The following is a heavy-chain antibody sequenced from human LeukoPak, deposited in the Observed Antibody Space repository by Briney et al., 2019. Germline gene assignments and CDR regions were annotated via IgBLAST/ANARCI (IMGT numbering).Heavy chain of an antibody. V-gene: IGHV3-7*01. Sequence: GGSLRLSCAASGFTFSSYSMSWVRQAPGKGLEWVANIKQDGSEKYYVDAVKGRFTISRDNAKTSLYLQMNSLRAEDTAVYYCARDLSGIAGYTYGRGIDYWGQGTLVTVSS. D-gene: IGHD5-18*01. CDR1: GFTFSSYS. CDR3: ARDLSGIAGYTYGRGIDY. CDR2: IKQDGSEK. J-gene: IGHJ4*02.